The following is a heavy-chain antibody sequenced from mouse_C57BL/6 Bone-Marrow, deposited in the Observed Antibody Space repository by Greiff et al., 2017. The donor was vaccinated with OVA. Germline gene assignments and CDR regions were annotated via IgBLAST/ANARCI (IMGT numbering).Heavy chain of an antibody. Sequence: QVQLQQPGAELVMPGASVKLSCKASGYTFTSYWMHWVKQRPGQGLEWIGEIDPSDSYTNSTQKFKVKSTLTVDKSSSTAYMQLSSPKYEDSAVYYCASDREFYYGSSYDYWGQGTTLTVSA. J-gene: IGHJ2*01. CDR2: IDPSDSYT. V-gene: IGHV1-69*01. CDR3: ASDREFYYGSSYDY. CDR1: GYTFTSYW. D-gene: IGHD1-1*01.